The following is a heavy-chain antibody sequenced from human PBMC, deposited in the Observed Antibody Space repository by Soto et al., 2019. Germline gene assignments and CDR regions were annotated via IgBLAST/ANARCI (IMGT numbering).Heavy chain of an antibody. CDR3: ATRRATPGTPYFFDY. V-gene: IGHV3-73*01. CDR2: IRSKAYNYAT. Sequence: EVQLVESGGGLVQPGGSLKLSCVASGFTFRDSAIHWVRQASGKGLEWVGRIRSKAYNYATAHAASVEGRFTISRDDSKNTAYLQMDSLRTEDAAVYHCATRRATPGTPYFFDYWGQGTLVTVSS. CDR1: GFTFRDSA. D-gene: IGHD1-1*01. J-gene: IGHJ4*02.